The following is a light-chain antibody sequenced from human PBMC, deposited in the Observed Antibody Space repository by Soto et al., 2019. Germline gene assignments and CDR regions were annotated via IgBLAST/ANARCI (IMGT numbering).Light chain of an antibody. CDR3: QQYDNWPYT. CDR1: QSVSNT. J-gene: IGKJ2*01. CDR2: GAS. V-gene: IGKV3-15*01. Sequence: ELVMTQSPATLSVSPGERATMSCRASQSVSNTLAWYQQKPGQAPRLLMYGASIRATGIPARFSGGGSGTQFTLTISSLQSEDFAVYYCQQYDNWPYTFGQGTKVDIK.